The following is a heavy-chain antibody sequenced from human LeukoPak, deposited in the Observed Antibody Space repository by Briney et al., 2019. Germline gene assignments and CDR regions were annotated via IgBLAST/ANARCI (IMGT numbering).Heavy chain of an antibody. V-gene: IGHV1-2*02. J-gene: IGHJ3*02. CDR2: INPNGGGT. D-gene: IGHD3-3*01. CDR3: ARAMTLRFLEWPI. CDR1: GYTFTGYY. Sequence: GASVKVPCKASGYTFTGYYMHWVRQAPGQGLEWMGWINPNGGGTNYAQKFQGRVTMTRDTSISTAYMELSRLRSDDTAVYYCARAMTLRFLEWPIWGQGTMVTVSS.